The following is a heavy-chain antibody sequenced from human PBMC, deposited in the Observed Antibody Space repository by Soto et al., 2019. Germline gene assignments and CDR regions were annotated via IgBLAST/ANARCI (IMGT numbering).Heavy chain of an antibody. J-gene: IGHJ4*02. CDR2: IKGGSDI. D-gene: IGHD3-16*01. V-gene: IGHV3-48*02. CDR1: GFTFSDFS. CDR3: ARDRDYAYVD. Sequence: EVQLVESGGGLVQRGGSLRLSCAASGFTFSDFSMNWVRQAPGKGLEWVSYIKGGSDISYADSVKGRFTISRDNAKNSLYLEMNSLRDEDTAIYYCARDRDYAYVDWGQGTLVTFSS.